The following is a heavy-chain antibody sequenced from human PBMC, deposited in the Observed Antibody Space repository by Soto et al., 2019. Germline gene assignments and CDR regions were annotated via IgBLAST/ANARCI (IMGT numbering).Heavy chain of an antibody. D-gene: IGHD5-18*01. J-gene: IGHJ6*02. CDR3: ARIHSYGWSWYYYYGMDV. Sequence: QVQLVQSGAEVKKPGASVKVSCKASGYTFTSYDINWVRQATGQGLEWMGWMNPNSGNTGYAQKFQGRVTMTRNTSISTAYMELSSLRSEDTAVYYCARIHSYGWSWYYYYGMDVWGQGTTVTVPS. CDR2: MNPNSGNT. V-gene: IGHV1-8*01. CDR1: GYTFTSYD.